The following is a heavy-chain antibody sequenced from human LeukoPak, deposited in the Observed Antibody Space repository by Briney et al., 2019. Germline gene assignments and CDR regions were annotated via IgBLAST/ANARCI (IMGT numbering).Heavy chain of an antibody. D-gene: IGHD3-3*01. J-gene: IGHJ4*02. CDR2: INTDGSST. CDR3: ARRRTIFGVVPQFDY. CDR1: GFTFSSYW. V-gene: IGHV3-74*01. Sequence: PGGSLRLSCAASGFTFSSYWMHWVRQAPGKGLVWVSRINTDGSSTSYADSVKGRFTISRDNAKNTLYLQMNSLRAEDTVVYYCARRRTIFGVVPQFDYWGQGTLVTVSS.